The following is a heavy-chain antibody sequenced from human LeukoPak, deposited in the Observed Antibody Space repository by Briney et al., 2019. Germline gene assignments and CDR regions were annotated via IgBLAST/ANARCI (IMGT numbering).Heavy chain of an antibody. J-gene: IGHJ4*02. Sequence: PGGSLRLSCAASGFTFSSYAMSWVRQAPGKGLERVSAISGSGGSTYYADSVKGRFTISRDNSKNTLYLQMNSLRAEDTAVYYCAKGPMIVVVITSYYFDYWGQGTLVTVSS. CDR3: AKGPMIVVVITSYYFDY. D-gene: IGHD3-22*01. CDR2: ISGSGGST. CDR1: GFTFSSYA. V-gene: IGHV3-23*01.